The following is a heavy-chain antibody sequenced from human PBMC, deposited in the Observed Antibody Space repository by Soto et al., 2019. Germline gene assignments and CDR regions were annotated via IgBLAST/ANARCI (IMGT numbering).Heavy chain of an antibody. Sequence: SETLSLTCAVSGDSITSSSHYWGWLRPPPGKGLECIANIYYDGNTYYNPSLKSRVAISLDTSKNQFSLRLNSVTAADTAVYYCASSEFHWGQGTLVTVSS. CDR3: ASSEFH. V-gene: IGHV4-39*01. CDR1: GDSITSSSHY. J-gene: IGHJ4*02. CDR2: IYYDGNT. D-gene: IGHD2-21*01.